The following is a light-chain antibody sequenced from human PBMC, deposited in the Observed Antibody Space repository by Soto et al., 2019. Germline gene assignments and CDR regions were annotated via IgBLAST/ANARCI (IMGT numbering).Light chain of an antibody. Sequence: DIQMTQSPSTLSASVGDRVIITCRASQSISNWLAWYQQKPGKAPNLLIYKASSLESGVPSRFSGSGSGTEFTLTISSLQPDDFATYYCQQYNSYSYTFGQGTKVDIK. J-gene: IGKJ2*01. V-gene: IGKV1-5*03. CDR2: KAS. CDR1: QSISNW. CDR3: QQYNSYSYT.